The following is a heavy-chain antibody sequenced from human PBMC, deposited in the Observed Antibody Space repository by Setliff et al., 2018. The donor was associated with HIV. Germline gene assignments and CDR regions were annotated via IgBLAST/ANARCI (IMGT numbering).Heavy chain of an antibody. Sequence: RASVKVSCKASGYSFSSYAISWVRQAPGQGLEWMGWISAYNGHINYAQKFQDRVTMTTDTSTNTAYMELSSLGSDDTAVYYCAKTSPKDGYSSDFWGQGTPVTVS. CDR2: ISAYNGHI. V-gene: IGHV1-18*01. CDR3: AKTSPKDGYSSDF. CDR1: GYSFSSYA. J-gene: IGHJ4*02. D-gene: IGHD4-4*01.